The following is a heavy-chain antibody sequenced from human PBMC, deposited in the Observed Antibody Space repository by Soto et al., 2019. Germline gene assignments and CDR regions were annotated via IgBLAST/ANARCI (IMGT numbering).Heavy chain of an antibody. CDR3: ARDCGSNYDPRDRWHW. V-gene: IGHV3-30-3*01. Sequence: QVQLVESGGGVVQPGRSLRLFCAASGFTDSNYAMHWIGQVPGKGLEWVAVISYDGSNRQYADSVKGRFTISRDNFENTLSLHMDSLRAEDTAVYYCARDCGSNYDPRDRWHWWGQGTLVTVSS. CDR2: ISYDGSNR. D-gene: IGHD3-16*01. J-gene: IGHJ4*02. CDR1: GFTDSNYA.